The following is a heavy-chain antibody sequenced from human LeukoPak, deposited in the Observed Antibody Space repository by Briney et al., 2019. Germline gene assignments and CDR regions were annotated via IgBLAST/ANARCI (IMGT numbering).Heavy chain of an antibody. CDR3: AKGDYDFWSGYYIPNWFDP. V-gene: IGHV3-30*02. J-gene: IGHJ5*02. CDR1: GFTFSSYG. Sequence: GGSLRLSCAASGFTFSSYGMHWVRQAPGKGLEWVAFIRYDGSNKHYADSVKGRFTISRDNSKNTLYLQMNSLRAEDTAVYYCAKGDYDFWSGYYIPNWFDPWGQGTLVTVSS. D-gene: IGHD3-3*01. CDR2: IRYDGSNK.